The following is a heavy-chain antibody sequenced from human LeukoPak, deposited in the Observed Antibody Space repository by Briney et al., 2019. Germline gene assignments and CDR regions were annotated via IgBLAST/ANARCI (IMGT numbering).Heavy chain of an antibody. J-gene: IGHJ2*01. CDR2: ISSSGSHI. V-gene: IGHV3-21*01. CDR3: AKIGVSGHWYFDL. D-gene: IGHD5/OR15-5a*01. CDR1: ESTFSSFP. Sequence: PGGSLRLSCTASESTFSSFPMSWVRQAPGRGLEWISSISSSGSHIYYADSLKGRFTVSRDNAKNSLYVQMNSLRDEDTAVYYCAKIGVSGHWYFDLWGRGTLVTVSS.